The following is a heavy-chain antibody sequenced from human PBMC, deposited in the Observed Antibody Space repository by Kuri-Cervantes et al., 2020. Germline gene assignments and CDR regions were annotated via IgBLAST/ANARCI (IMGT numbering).Heavy chain of an antibody. V-gene: IGHV3-7*01. CDR2: IKQDGSEK. CDR1: GFTFSNYA. J-gene: IGHJ4*02. CDR3: AREWLRLAGLDY. D-gene: IGHD5-12*01. Sequence: GESLKISCAASGFTFSNYAMSWVRQAPGKGLEWVANIKQDGSEKYYVDSVKGRFTISRDNAKNSLYLQMNSLRAEDTAVYYCAREWLRLAGLDYWGQGTLVTVSS.